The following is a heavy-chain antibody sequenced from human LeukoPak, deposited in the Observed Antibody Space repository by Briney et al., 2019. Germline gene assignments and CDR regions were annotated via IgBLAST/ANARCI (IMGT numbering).Heavy chain of an antibody. D-gene: IGHD3-10*01. CDR2: IIPIFGTA. J-gene: IGHJ4*02. CDR1: VGTFSSYA. V-gene: IGHV1-69*01. Sequence: ASVKVSCKASVGTFSSYAISWVRQAPGQGLEWVGGIIPIFGTAHYAQKFQGRVTITADESTSTAYMELISMRSADTAVYYCASQYYYGSGSYWKFDYWGQGTLATVSA. CDR3: ASQYYYGSGSYWKFDY.